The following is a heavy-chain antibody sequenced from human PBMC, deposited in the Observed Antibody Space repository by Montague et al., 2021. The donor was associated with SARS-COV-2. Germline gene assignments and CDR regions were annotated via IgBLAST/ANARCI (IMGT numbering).Heavy chain of an antibody. CDR2: ISHGGST. J-gene: IGHJ6*03. V-gene: IGHV4-34*01. D-gene: IGHD1-26*01. Sequence: SETLSLTCAVSNGSFSSFYWNWIRQPPGKGLEWIGEISHGGSTYYNSSLKSRVTISVDTSKNQFSLNLRSVTAADTAVYYCARGDENGSGYMDVWGKGTTVTVSS. CDR1: NGSFSSFY. CDR3: ARGDENGSGYMDV.